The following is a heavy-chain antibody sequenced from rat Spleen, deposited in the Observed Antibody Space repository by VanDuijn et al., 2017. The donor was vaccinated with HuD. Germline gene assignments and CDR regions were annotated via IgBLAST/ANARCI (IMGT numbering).Heavy chain of an antibody. CDR3: ARRGYYDGSYY. CDR1: GFTFNNYG. Sequence: EVQLVESGGGLVQPGRSMKLSCAASGFTFNNYGMAWVRQAPTKGLEWVAAISYDGSGTYYPDSVKGRFTISRDNAKSTLYLQMDSLRSEDTATYYCARRGYYDGSYYWGQGVMVTVSS. CDR2: ISYDGSGT. J-gene: IGHJ2*01. D-gene: IGHD1-12*02. V-gene: IGHV5-29*01.